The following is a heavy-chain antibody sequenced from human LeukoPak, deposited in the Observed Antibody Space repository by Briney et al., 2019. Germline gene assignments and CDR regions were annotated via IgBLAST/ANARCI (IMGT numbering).Heavy chain of an antibody. D-gene: IGHD2-15*01. CDR3: TSQGAGYCSGGSCSPNAFDI. V-gene: IGHV3-73*01. CDR2: IRSKANSYAT. J-gene: IGHJ3*02. CDR1: GFTFSGSA. Sequence: PGGSLRLSCAASGFTFSGSAMHWVRQASGKGLEWVGRIRSKANSYATAYAASVKGRFTISRDDSKNTAYLQTNSLKTEDTAVYYCTSQGAGYCSGGSCSPNAFDIWGQGTMVTVSS.